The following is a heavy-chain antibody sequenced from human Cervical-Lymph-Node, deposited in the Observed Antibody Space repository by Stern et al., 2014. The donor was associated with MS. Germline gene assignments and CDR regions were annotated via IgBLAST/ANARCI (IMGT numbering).Heavy chain of an antibody. CDR3: GGMVTTNRVFFYGVDV. V-gene: IGHV1-69*01. J-gene: IGHJ6*02. D-gene: IGHD2-21*02. CDR2: IIPIIGTA. CDR1: GGSFSMFA. Sequence: QVQLVESGAEVKKPGSSVKVSCKASGGSFSMFAFSWVRQAPGQGLEWMGGIIPIIGTANYAQKFQGRVTINADESTSTAYMEVSSLRSEDTAVYYCGGMVTTNRVFFYGVDVWGQGTKVTVSS.